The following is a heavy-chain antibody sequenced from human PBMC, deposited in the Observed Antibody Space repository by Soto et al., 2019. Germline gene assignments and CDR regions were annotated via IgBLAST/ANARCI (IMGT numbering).Heavy chain of an antibody. J-gene: IGHJ4*02. CDR2: VYYNGNT. CDR1: GGSINDYH. V-gene: IGHV4-59*01. Sequence: PSETLSLTCTVSGGSINDYHWTWVRRTPGKGLQWGGYVYYNGNTNYNPSLKSRVTISLDTSRNQFSLKLNSVTAADTAVYYCARALALWSSGYFYFDYWGLGTPVTVSS. CDR3: ARALALWSSGYFYFDY. D-gene: IGHD5-12*01.